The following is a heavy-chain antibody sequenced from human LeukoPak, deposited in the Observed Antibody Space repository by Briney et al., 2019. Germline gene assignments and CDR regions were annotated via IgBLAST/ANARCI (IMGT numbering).Heavy chain of an antibody. CDR3: ARGYRGSYCFVY. D-gene: IGHD1-26*01. J-gene: IGHJ4*02. CDR2: ISSNHKTI. CDR1: GFTFSDYY. Sequence: GGSLRLSCAASGFTFSDYYMSWIRQAPGKGLEWVSYISSNHKTIYYAASVKDRFTISRDNANNSLFLQMNSLTAEDTAINYCARGYRGSYCFVYWGQGILVTVSS. V-gene: IGHV3-11*01.